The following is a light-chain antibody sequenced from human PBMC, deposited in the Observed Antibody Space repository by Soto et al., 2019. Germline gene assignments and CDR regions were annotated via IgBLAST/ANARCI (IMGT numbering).Light chain of an antibody. J-gene: IGKJ5*01. CDR1: QSVSSSY. Sequence: EIVLTHSPGTLSLSPGERATLACRASQSVSSSYLAWYQQKPGQAPRLLSYGASSRATGIPARFSGSGSGTEFPLDISIPQPADLAGYGCQKHGSSPSISFGQ. V-gene: IGKV3-20*01. CDR3: QKHGSSPSIS. CDR2: GAS.